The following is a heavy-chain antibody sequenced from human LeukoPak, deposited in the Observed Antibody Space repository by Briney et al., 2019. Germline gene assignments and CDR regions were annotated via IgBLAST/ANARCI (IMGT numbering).Heavy chain of an antibody. V-gene: IGHV3-48*03. J-gene: IGHJ6*04. D-gene: IGHD3-10*02. CDR1: GITFSNSW. CDR2: ISSSGSTI. Sequence: GGSLRLSCTTSGITFSNSWMSWVRQAPGKGLEWVSYISSSGSTIYYADSVKGRFTISRDNAKNSLYLQTNSLRAEDTAVYYCAELGITMIGGVWGKGTTVTISS. CDR3: AELGITMIGGV.